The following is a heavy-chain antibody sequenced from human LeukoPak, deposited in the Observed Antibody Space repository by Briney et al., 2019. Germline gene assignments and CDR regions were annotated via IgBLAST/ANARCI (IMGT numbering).Heavy chain of an antibody. V-gene: IGHV4-39*07. CDR1: GGSISSSSNY. J-gene: IGHJ3*02. CDR3: TREYGFMTTVFHAFDI. CDR2: MHYSGNT. Sequence: SETLSLTCTVSGGSISSSSNYWGWIRQPPGKGLEWIGSMHYSGNTYYNSSLKSRVTISVDTSKNQFSLKLSSVTAADTAIYYCTREYGFMTTVFHAFDIWGQGTMVTVSS. D-gene: IGHD4-17*01.